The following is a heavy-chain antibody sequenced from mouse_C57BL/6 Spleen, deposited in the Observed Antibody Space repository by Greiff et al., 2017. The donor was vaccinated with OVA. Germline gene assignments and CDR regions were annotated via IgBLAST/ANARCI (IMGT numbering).Heavy chain of an antibody. CDR2: IHPNSGST. CDR3: ARSGTTVVATGYFDY. CDR1: GYTFTSYW. V-gene: IGHV1-64*01. Sequence: QVQLQQPGAELVKPGASVKLSCKASGYTFTSYWMHWVKQRPGQGLEWIGVIHPNSGSTNYNEKFKSKATLTVDKSSSTAYMQLSSLTSEDSAVYYCARSGTTVVATGYFDYWGQGTTLTVSS. D-gene: IGHD1-1*01. J-gene: IGHJ2*01.